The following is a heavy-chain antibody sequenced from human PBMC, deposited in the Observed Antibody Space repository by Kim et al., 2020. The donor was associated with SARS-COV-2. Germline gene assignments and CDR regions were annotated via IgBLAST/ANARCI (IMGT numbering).Heavy chain of an antibody. CDR3: ARFIVVVPAAHYYYYYMDV. CDR2: INTNTGNP. D-gene: IGHD2-2*01. CDR1: GYTFTSYA. J-gene: IGHJ6*03. V-gene: IGHV7-4-1*02. Sequence: ASVTVSCKASGYTFTSYAMNWVRQAPGQGLEWMGWINTNTGNPTYAQGFTGRFVFSLDTSVSTAYLQISSLKAEDTAVYYFARFIVVVPAAHYYYYYMDVWGKGTTVTVSS.